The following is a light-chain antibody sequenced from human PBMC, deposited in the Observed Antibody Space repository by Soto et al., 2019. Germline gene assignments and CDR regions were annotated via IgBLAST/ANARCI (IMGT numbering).Light chain of an antibody. Sequence: QSALTQPASVSGSPGQSITISCTGTSSDVGGYNYVSWYQQHPGKAPKLMIYDVSNRPSGVSNRFSGSKSGNTASLTISGRQAEDEADYYCCSYTSSSTLHVFGTGTKLTVL. CDR3: CSYTSSSTLHV. J-gene: IGLJ1*01. V-gene: IGLV2-14*01. CDR2: DVS. CDR1: SSDVGGYNY.